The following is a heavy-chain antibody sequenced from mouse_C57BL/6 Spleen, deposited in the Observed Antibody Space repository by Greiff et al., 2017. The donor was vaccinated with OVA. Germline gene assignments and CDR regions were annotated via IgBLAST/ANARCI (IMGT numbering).Heavy chain of an antibody. D-gene: IGHD4-1*01. CDR1: GFTFSSYA. CDR2: ISSGGDYI. V-gene: IGHV5-9-1*02. CDR3: TRDGTEYAMDY. J-gene: IGHJ4*01. Sequence: EVKLVESGEGLVKPGGSLKLSCAASGFTFSSYAMSWVRQTPEKRLAWVAYISSGGDYIYYADTVKGRFTISRDNARNTLYLQMSSLKSEDTAMYYCTRDGTEYAMDYWGQGTSVTVSS.